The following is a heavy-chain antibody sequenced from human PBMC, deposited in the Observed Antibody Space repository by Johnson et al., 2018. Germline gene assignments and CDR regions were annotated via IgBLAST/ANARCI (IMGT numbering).Heavy chain of an antibody. Sequence: EVQLVESGAEVKKPGESLKISCKGSGHSFTSYWIGWVRQMPGKGLEWMGIIYPGDSDTRYSPSFQGPVTITPDKSISTAYLQWSSLKASDPAMYYCARRRDGYNYDAFDIWGQGTMVTVSS. CDR2: IYPGDSDT. D-gene: IGHD5-24*01. CDR1: GHSFTSYW. CDR3: ARRRDGYNYDAFDI. V-gene: IGHV5-51*03. J-gene: IGHJ3*02.